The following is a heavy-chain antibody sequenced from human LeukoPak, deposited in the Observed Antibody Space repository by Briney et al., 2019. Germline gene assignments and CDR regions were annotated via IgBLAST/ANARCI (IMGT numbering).Heavy chain of an antibody. D-gene: IGHD3-22*01. J-gene: IGHJ4*02. CDR3: ARGYYYDSSGYYPIGDY. V-gene: IGHV3-48*04. CDR1: GFTFSSYS. CDR2: ISSSGSTI. Sequence: GGSLRLSCAASGFTFSSYSMNWVRQAPGKGLEWVSYISSSGSTIYYADPVKGRFTISRDNAKNSLYLQMNSLRAEDTAVYYCARGYYYDSSGYYPIGDYWGQGTLVTVSS.